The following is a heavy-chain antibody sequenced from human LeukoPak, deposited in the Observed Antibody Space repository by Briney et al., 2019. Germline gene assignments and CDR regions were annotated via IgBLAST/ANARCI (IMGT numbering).Heavy chain of an antibody. D-gene: IGHD6-25*01. CDR1: GYTVTEVS. Sequence: ASVKVSCKVSGYTVTEVSMQWVRQAPGKGLEWMGRFDPEEGEIVYAQKFQGRITMTEDTSTDTAYMDLSSLRPEDTAIYYCATEAVSLVSSGYRNFDYWGQGTLVTVSS. J-gene: IGHJ4*02. CDR2: FDPEEGEI. V-gene: IGHV1-24*01. CDR3: ATEAVSLVSSGYRNFDY.